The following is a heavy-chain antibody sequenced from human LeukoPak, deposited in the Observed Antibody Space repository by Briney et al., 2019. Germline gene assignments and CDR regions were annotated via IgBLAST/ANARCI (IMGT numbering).Heavy chain of an antibody. J-gene: IGHJ2*01. Sequence: SETLSLTCTVSGGSISSYYWSWIRQPPGKGLEWIGYIYYSGNTNYNPSLKSRVTISVDTSKNQFSLKLSSVTAADTAVYYCARVASKKTTVTTYFDLWGRGTLVTVSS. D-gene: IGHD4-17*01. CDR2: IYYSGNT. CDR3: ARVASKKTTVTTYFDL. CDR1: GGSISSYY. V-gene: IGHV4-59*01.